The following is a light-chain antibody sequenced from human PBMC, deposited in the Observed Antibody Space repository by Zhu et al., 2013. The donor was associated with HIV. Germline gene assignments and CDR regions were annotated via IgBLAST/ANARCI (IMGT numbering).Light chain of an antibody. J-gene: IGKJ4*01. V-gene: IGKV4-1*01. CDR2: WAS. CDR1: QSVLYSLNNYNY. Sequence: DTVMTQSPDSLAVSLGERATINCKSSQSVLYSLNNYNYLAWYQSKLGQPPKLLISWASTRESGVPDRFSGSGSGTDFNLTISSLQAEDVAVYYCQQSLRAPVTFGGGTKVEIK. CDR3: QQSLRAPVT.